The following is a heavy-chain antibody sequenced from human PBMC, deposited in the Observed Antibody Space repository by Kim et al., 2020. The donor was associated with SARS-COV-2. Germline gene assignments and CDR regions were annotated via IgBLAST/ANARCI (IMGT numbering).Heavy chain of an antibody. V-gene: IGHV4-59*08. Sequence: SETLSLTCTVSGGSISSYYWSWIRQPPGKGLEWIGYIYYSGSTNYNPSLKSRVTISVDTSKNQFSLKLSSVTAADTAVYYCARLWGRSGYGYWGQGTLVTVSS. D-gene: IGHD6-19*01. J-gene: IGHJ4*02. CDR2: IYYSGST. CDR3: ARLWGRSGYGY. CDR1: GGSISSYY.